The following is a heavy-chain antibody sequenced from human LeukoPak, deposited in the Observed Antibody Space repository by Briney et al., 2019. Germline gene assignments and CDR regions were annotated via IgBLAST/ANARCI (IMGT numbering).Heavy chain of an antibody. CDR1: GSSLRGTYY. Sequence: SETLSLTCVVSGSSLRGTYYWGWIRQPPGKGLEWIGSIYHSGRTDYNPSLKSRVTISGDSSKKRFSLKLTSVTAADTAVYFCANLRPSLDAWGVLGGFDCWGQGTLVTVSS. CDR2: IYHSGRT. J-gene: IGHJ4*02. V-gene: IGHV4-38-2*01. D-gene: IGHD3-16*01. CDR3: ANLRPSLDAWGVLGGFDC.